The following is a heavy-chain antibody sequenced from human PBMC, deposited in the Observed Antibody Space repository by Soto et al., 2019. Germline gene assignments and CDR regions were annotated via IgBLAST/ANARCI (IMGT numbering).Heavy chain of an antibody. CDR3: SLSDRYYGMDV. J-gene: IGHJ6*02. CDR1: GFTFSSYA. Sequence: GGSLRLSCAASGFTFSSYAMSWVRQAPGKGLEWVSSISTSGGSTYYADSAKGRFTISRDNSNNTLYLQMNSLRAEDTAVYYCSLSDRYYGMDVWGLGTTVTVSS. V-gene: IGHV3-23*01. CDR2: ISTSGGST.